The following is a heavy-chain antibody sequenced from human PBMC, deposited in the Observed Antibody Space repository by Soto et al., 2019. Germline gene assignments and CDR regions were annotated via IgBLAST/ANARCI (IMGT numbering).Heavy chain of an antibody. D-gene: IGHD1-26*01. J-gene: IGHJ4*02. CDR2: IYPRDSET. CDR1: GYSFTNYW. Sequence: PGESLKISCKASGYSFTNYWIGWVRQMPGKGLEWMGIIYPRDSETRYSQSFEGQVAISADKSITTAYLHWGSLKASDSAMYYCARVYSGTYYLLDSWGQGTLVTVSS. V-gene: IGHV5-51*01. CDR3: ARVYSGTYYLLDS.